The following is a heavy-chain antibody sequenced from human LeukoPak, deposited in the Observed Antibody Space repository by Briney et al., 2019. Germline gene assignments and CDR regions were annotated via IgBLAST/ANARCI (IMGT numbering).Heavy chain of an antibody. CDR3: ARANTDYYYGMDV. CDR1: GYTFTCYY. Sequence: ASVKVSCKASGYTFTCYYMHWVRQAPGQGLEWMGRINPNSGGTNYAQKFQGRVTMTRDTSISTAYMELSRLRSDDTAVYYCARANTDYYYGMDVWGQGTTVTVSS. CDR2: INPNSGGT. V-gene: IGHV1-2*06. D-gene: IGHD2-2*02. J-gene: IGHJ6*02.